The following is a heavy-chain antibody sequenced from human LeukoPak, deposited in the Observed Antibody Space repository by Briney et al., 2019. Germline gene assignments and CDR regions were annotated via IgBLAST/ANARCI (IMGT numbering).Heavy chain of an antibody. J-gene: IGHJ4*02. CDR1: GFTFGDYA. V-gene: IGHV3-49*03. D-gene: IGHD4-17*01. CDR3: ARDSGYGDYAFGMAYYFDY. Sequence: GGSLRLSCTASGFTFGDYAMSWFRQAPGKGLEWVGFIRKEAYGGTTDYATSVQGRFTISRDDSKSIAHLQMDSLKSEDTAVHYCARDSGYGDYAFGMAYYFDYWGQGTLVTVSS. CDR2: IRKEAYGGTT.